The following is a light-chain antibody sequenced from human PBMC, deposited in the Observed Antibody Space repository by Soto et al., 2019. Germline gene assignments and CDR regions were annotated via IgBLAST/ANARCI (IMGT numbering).Light chain of an antibody. CDR1: QRVLYSSNNRNY. CDR3: QQYYNTPLT. Sequence: DIVMTQSPDSLAVSLGERATINCKSSQRVLYSSNNRNYLAWFQQKPGQPPKLLIYWASTRESGVPDRFSGSGSGTDFSLTISGLQAEDVAVYYCQQYYNTPLTFGGGTKVEI. V-gene: IGKV4-1*01. CDR2: WAS. J-gene: IGKJ4*01.